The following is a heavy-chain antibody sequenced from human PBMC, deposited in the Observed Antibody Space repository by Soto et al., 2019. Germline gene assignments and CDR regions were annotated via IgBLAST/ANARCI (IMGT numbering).Heavy chain of an antibody. V-gene: IGHV3-53*01. CDR2: IYSGGST. J-gene: IGHJ6*02. Sequence: GGSLRLSCAASGFTFSSNYMSWVRQAPGKGLEWVSVIYSGGSTYYADSVKGRSTISRDNSKNTLSLQMNSLRAEDTAVYYCASWPYYYYYGMDVWGQGTTVTVSS. CDR3: ASWPYYYYYGMDV. CDR1: GFTFSSNY.